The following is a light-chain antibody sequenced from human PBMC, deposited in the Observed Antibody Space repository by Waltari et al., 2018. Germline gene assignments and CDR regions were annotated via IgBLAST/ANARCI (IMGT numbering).Light chain of an antibody. CDR1: QSVSNNY. CDR3: DLYGSART. J-gene: IGKJ4*01. V-gene: IGKV3-20*01. CDR2: GAS. Sequence: NVLTQSPGTLSLSPGERATLSCRASQSVSNNYLAWYQHQPGQAPRLLVYGASSRATGIAERVSGSGAGTDFALTISRLEHEDSAVYFCDLYGSARTFGG.